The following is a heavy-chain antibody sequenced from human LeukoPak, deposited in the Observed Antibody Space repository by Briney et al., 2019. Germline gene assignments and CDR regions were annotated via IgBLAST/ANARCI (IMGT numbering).Heavy chain of an antibody. CDR3: ARVDSSGTWYFDL. CDR2: IYYRGST. V-gene: IGHV4-30-4*01. D-gene: IGHD3-22*01. J-gene: IGHJ2*01. Sequence: SETLSLTCTVSGGSISSGDYYWSWIRQPAGKGLEWIRYIYYRGSTYYNPSLKSRVTISVDTSKKQFSLKLSSVTAADTAVYYCARVDSSGTWYFDLWGRGTLVTVSA. CDR1: GGSISSGDYY.